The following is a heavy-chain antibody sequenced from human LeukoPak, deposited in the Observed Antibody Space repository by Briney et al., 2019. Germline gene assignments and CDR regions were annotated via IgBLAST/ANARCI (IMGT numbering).Heavy chain of an antibody. CDR2: IYYSGTT. CDR1: GGSISSYY. Sequence: SETLSLTCTASGGSISSYYWSWIRQPPGKGLGWIGHIYYSGTTSYNPSLKSRVTVSLDTPKNQFALKLSSVTAADTAVYYCARGVGSSTQVDYYYGMDVWGQGTTVTVSS. D-gene: IGHD2-2*01. J-gene: IGHJ6*02. CDR3: ARGVGSSTQVDYYYGMDV. V-gene: IGHV4-59*01.